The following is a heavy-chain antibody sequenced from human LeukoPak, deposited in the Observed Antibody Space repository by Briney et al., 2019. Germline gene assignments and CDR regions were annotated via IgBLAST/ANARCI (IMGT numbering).Heavy chain of an antibody. Sequence: ASVKVSCKTSGYTFTTYYMHWVRQAPGQGLEWMGVINPSGGSTNYAQKFQGRVTMARDTSTSTVYMELSSLRSEDTAVYYCAREASGGYFDYWGQGTLVTVSS. CDR2: INPSGGST. CDR3: AREASGGYFDY. J-gene: IGHJ4*02. CDR1: GYTFTTYY. V-gene: IGHV1-46*01. D-gene: IGHD4-23*01.